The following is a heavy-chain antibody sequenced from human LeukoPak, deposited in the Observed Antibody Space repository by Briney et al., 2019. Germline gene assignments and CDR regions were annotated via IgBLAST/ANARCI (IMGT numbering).Heavy chain of an antibody. V-gene: IGHV3-43*01. Sequence: GGSLRLSCAASGFTFSSYTMNWVRQAPGKGLEWVSLISWDGGSTYYADSVKGRFTISRDNSKNSLYLQMNSLRTEDTALYYCGKDQFDYWGQGTLVTVSS. J-gene: IGHJ4*02. CDR3: GKDQFDY. CDR2: ISWDGGST. CDR1: GFTFSSYT.